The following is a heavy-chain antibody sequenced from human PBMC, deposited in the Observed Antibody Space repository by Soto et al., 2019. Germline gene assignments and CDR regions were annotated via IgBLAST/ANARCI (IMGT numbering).Heavy chain of an antibody. CDR3: ARIREYYYYYMDV. CDR2: INHSGST. V-gene: IGHV4-34*01. D-gene: IGHD3-3*02. J-gene: IGHJ6*03. Sequence: SETLSLTCAVYGGPFSGYYWSWIRQPPGKGLEWIGEINHSGSTNYNPSLKSRVTISVDTSKNQFSLKLSSVTAADTAVYYCARIREYYYYYMDVWGKGTTVTVSS. CDR1: GGPFSGYY.